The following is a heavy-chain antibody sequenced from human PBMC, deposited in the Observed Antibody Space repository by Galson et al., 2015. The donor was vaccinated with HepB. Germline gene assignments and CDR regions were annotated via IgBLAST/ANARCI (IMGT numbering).Heavy chain of an antibody. Sequence: PVKVYCKASGYTFDTYGLSWVRQARGQGLEWRAWISAYNGQTKYAQNFKGRVTLTIDTSTSTAYMELRSLRSDDTAEYHCARDVTSGSLSDYHYYFGLDVWGQGTTVTVSS. CDR2: ISAYNGQT. D-gene: IGHD1-26*01. CDR1: GYTFDTYG. CDR3: ARDVTSGSLSDYHYYFGLDV. V-gene: IGHV1-18*01. J-gene: IGHJ6*02.